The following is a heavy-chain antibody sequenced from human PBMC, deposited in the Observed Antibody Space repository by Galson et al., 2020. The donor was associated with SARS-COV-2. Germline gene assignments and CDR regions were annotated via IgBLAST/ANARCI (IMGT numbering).Heavy chain of an antibody. Sequence: GESLKISCQGSGYFFTSNWIGWVRQVPGKGLEWMGIIYPADSDTRYSPSFQGQVTISVDKSINTAYLQWSSLKASDTAMYYCAMRPQVLPATRWGQGTGVSVSS. CDR1: GYFFTSNW. CDR3: AMRPQVLPATR. J-gene: IGHJ4*02. CDR2: IYPADSDT. V-gene: IGHV5-51*01.